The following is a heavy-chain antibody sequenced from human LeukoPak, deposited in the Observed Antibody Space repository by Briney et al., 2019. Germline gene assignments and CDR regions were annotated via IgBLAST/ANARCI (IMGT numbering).Heavy chain of an antibody. CDR2: INPNSGGT. CDR1: GYTFTGYY. CDR3: ARLGGAVRWYYFDY. J-gene: IGHJ4*02. D-gene: IGHD3-16*01. V-gene: IGHV1-2*02. Sequence: GASVKVSCKASGYTFTGYYMHWVRQAPGQGLEWMGWINPNSGGTNYAQKFQGRVTMTRDTSISTAYMELSRLRSDDTAVYYCARLGGAVRWYYFDYWGQGTLVTVSS.